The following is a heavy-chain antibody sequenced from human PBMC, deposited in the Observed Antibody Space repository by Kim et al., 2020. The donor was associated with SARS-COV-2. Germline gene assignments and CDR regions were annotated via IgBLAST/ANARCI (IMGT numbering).Heavy chain of an antibody. CDR2: ISYDGSNK. CDR3: ANSYCSGGSCYYHNFDY. CDR1: GFTFSSYG. Sequence: GGSLRLSCAASGFTFSSYGMHWVRQAPGKGLEWVAVISYDGSNKYYADSVKGRFTISRDNSKNTLYLQMNSLRAEDTAVYYCANSYCSGGSCYYHNFDYWGQGTLVTVSS. J-gene: IGHJ4*02. V-gene: IGHV3-30*18. D-gene: IGHD2-15*01.